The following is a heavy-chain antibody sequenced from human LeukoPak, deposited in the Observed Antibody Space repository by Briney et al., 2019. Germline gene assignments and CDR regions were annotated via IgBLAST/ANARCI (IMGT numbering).Heavy chain of an antibody. D-gene: IGHD3-22*01. CDR2: IKSDGGT. CDR3: ARAPSEIGGYYPEYFRH. V-gene: IGHV3-74*01. Sequence: GGSLRLSCAASGFTFSTYWMHWVRQAPGKGLVWVSRIKSDGGTNYADSVKGRFTISRDNAKKTVSLQMNSLGPEDTGVYYCARAPSEIGGYYPEYFRHWGQGTLVTVSS. J-gene: IGHJ1*01. CDR1: GFTFSTYW.